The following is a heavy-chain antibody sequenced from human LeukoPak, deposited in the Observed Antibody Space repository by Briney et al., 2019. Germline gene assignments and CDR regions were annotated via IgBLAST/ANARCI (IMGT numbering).Heavy chain of an antibody. CDR1: GGSFSGYY. D-gene: IGHD4-17*01. Sequence: SETLSLTCAVYGGSFSGYYWSWIRQPPGKGLEWIGEINHSGSTNYNPSLKSRLSISVDTSKDQFSLKLSSVTAADTAMYYCARGGGGSSTVTIYWFDSWGQGTLVTVSS. CDR2: INHSGST. CDR3: ARGGGGSSTVTIYWFDS. J-gene: IGHJ5*01. V-gene: IGHV4-34*01.